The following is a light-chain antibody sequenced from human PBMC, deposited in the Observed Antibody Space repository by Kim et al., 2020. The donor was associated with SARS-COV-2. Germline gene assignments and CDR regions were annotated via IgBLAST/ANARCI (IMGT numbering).Light chain of an antibody. J-gene: IGKJ5*01. V-gene: IGKV3-11*01. CDR2: DAA. CDR3: EHRSNWPPEIT. Sequence: PGESATLSCRASQSVTYHLVWYQHRPGQAPRVLIYDAANRARGVPGRFRGSGSGTEFTLTISSLEPEDFAFYYCEHRSNWPPEITFGQGTRLEIK. CDR1: QSVTYH.